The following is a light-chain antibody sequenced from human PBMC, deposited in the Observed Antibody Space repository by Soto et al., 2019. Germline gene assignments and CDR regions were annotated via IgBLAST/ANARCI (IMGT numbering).Light chain of an antibody. J-gene: IGKJ5*01. CDR3: QHRSIWPVS. Sequence: EIVLTQSPGTLSLSPGERATLSCRASQSVSSSYLAWYQQKPGQAPRVIIFGVSTRATGVPDRFSGSGSGTDFTLTISRLEPEDFAVYYCQHRSIWPVSFGQGTRLEIK. CDR1: QSVSSSY. CDR2: GVS. V-gene: IGKV3D-20*02.